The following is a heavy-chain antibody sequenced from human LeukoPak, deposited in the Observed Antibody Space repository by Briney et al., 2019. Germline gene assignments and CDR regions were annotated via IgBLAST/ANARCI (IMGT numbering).Heavy chain of an antibody. CDR3: AKEAGYSTPFDS. J-gene: IGHJ4*02. V-gene: IGHV1-69*13. Sequence: SVKVSCKASGGTFSSYAISWVRQAPGQGLEWMGGIIPIFGTANYAQKFQGRVTITADESTSTAYMELSSLRAEDTSVYYCAKEAGYSTPFDSWGQGTLVTVSS. D-gene: IGHD6-13*01. CDR1: GGTFSSYA. CDR2: IIPIFGTA.